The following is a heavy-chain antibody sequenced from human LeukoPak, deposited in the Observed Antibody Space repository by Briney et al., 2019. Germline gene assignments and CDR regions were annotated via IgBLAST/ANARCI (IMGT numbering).Heavy chain of an antibody. CDR1: GFTFSSYW. CDR3: ARGVWYRSGGSCYSYYFDY. D-gene: IGHD2-15*01. CDR2: IKQDGSEK. J-gene: IGHJ4*02. Sequence: GGSLRLSCAASGFTFSSYWMSWVRQAPGKGLEWVANIKQDGSEKYYVDSVKGRFTISRDNAKNSLYLQMNSLRAEDTAVYYCARGVWYRSGGSCYSYYFDYWGQGTLVTVSS. V-gene: IGHV3-7*01.